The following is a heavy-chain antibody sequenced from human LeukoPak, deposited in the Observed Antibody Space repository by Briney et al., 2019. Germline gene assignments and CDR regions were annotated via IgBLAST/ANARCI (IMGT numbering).Heavy chain of an antibody. D-gene: IGHD3-22*01. V-gene: IGHV4-39*01. CDR3: ASKRSGYYSGFFDY. CDR2: IYYSGST. CDR1: GVSISSSDYY. J-gene: IGHJ4*02. Sequence: SETLSLTCTVSGVSISSSDYYWGWLRQPPGRGLEWIGSIYYSGSTYYSPSLKSRVTISVDTSKNQFSLKLSSLTAADTAVYYCASKRSGYYSGFFDYWGQGTLVTVSS.